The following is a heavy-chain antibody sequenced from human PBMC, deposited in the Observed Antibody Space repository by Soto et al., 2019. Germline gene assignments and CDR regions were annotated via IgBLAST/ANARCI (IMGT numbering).Heavy chain of an antibody. V-gene: IGHV1-18*01. J-gene: IGHJ4*02. Sequence: AAVKVSCKASGYTFTSYGISWVRQAPGQGLEWMGWISAYNGNTNYAQKLQGRVNMTTATSTSTAYMELRSLRSDDTAVYYCARDWRGENYDYIWGSYRSHDYWGQGTLVTVSS. CDR3: ARDWRGENYDYIWGSYRSHDY. CDR1: GYTFTSYG. D-gene: IGHD3-16*02. CDR2: ISAYNGNT.